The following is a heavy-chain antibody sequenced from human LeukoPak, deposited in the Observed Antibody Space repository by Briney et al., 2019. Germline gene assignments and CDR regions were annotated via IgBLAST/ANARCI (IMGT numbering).Heavy chain of an antibody. J-gene: IGHJ6*03. D-gene: IGHD2-15*01. CDR2: INPSGGST. Sequence: ASVKVSCKASGYTFTGYSMHWVRQAPGQGLEWMGIINPSGGSTSYAQKFQGRVTMTRDMSTSTVYMELSSLKSEDTAVYYCARDRLQDCSGGSCYSFYYYYYMDVWGKGTTVTVSS. V-gene: IGHV1-46*01. CDR3: ARDRLQDCSGGSCYSFYYYYYMDV. CDR1: GYTFTGYS.